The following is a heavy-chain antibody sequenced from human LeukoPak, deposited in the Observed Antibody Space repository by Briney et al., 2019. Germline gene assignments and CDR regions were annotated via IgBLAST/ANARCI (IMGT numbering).Heavy chain of an antibody. CDR3: ARESPARGTDY. J-gene: IGHJ4*02. CDR2: INHSGST. CDR1: GGSFSDYY. V-gene: IGHV4-34*01. Sequence: SETLSLTCAVYGGSFSDYYWSWIRQPPGKGLQWIGEINHSGSTNYNPSLKSRVTISVDTSKNQFSLKLSSVTAADTAVYYCARESPARGTDYWGQGTLVTVSS.